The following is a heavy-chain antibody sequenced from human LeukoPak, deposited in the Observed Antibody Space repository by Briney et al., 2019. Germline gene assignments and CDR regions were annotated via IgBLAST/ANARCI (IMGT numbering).Heavy chain of an antibody. CDR3: AGARHGDYRWDY. CDR1: GYSFTNYW. Sequence: GESLKISCKASGYSFTNYWIGWVRQMPGKGLEWMGIIHSADSNTKYSPSFQGQVAISADKSISTAYLQWSGLKASDTAMYYCAGARHGDYRWDYWGQGTLVTVSS. CDR2: IHSADSNT. V-gene: IGHV5-51*01. D-gene: IGHD4-17*01. J-gene: IGHJ4*02.